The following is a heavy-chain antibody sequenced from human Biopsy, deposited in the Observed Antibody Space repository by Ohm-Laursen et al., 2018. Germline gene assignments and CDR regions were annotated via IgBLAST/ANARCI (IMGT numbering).Heavy chain of an antibody. V-gene: IGHV1-8*01. CDR3: ARGGGYNWNNGWFDP. J-gene: IGHJ5*02. D-gene: IGHD1/OR15-1a*01. Sequence: ASVKVSCNASGYSFTNHDINWVRQATGQGLEWMGWMNPNSGNTGYAQKFQDRVTMTWNTSTSTAYMELSSLRSGDTAVYYCARGGGYNWNNGWFDPWGQGTLVTVSS. CDR2: MNPNSGNT. CDR1: GYSFTNHD.